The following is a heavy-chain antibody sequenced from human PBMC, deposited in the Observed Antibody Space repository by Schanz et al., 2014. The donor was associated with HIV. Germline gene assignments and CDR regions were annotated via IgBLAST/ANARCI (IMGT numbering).Heavy chain of an antibody. D-gene: IGHD4-17*01. CDR3: ARRDYGDYYYYYGMDV. Sequence: QVQLVESGGGVVQPGRSLRLSCAASGFTFSSYAMHWVRQAPGKGLEWVAVISYDGSNQYYADSVKGRFTISRDNSKNTLYLQTNSLRAEDTAVYYCARRDYGDYYYYYGMDVWGQGTTVTVSS. CDR1: GFTFSSYA. J-gene: IGHJ6*02. CDR2: ISYDGSNQ. V-gene: IGHV3-30-3*01.